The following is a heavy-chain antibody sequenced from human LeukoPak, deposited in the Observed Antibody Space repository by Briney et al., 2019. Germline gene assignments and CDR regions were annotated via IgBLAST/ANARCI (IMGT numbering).Heavy chain of an antibody. CDR1: GFTFSSYW. CDR2: IKQDGSEK. Sequence: GGSLRLSCAASGFTFSSYWMSWVRQAPGKGLEWVANIKQDGSEKYYVDSVKGRLTISRDNAKNSLYLQMNSLRAEDTAVYYCARASPLQGAIIGYYYGMDVWGQGTTVTVSS. J-gene: IGHJ6*02. CDR3: ARASPLQGAIIGYYYGMDV. V-gene: IGHV3-7*01. D-gene: IGHD3-10*01.